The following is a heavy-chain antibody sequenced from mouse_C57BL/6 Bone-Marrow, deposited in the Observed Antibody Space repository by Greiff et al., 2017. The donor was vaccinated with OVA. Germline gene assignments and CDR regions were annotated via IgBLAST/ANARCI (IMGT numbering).Heavy chain of an antibody. Sequence: EVQLQQSVAELVRPGASVKLSCTASGFYIKNTYLHWVKQRPEQGLEWIGRIDPANGNTKYAPKFQGKATITADTSSNTAYLQLSSLTSEDTAIYYCARTPLRDYAMDYWGQGTSVTVSS. CDR3: ARTPLRDYAMDY. J-gene: IGHJ4*01. D-gene: IGHD1-1*01. V-gene: IGHV14-3*01. CDR2: IDPANGNT. CDR1: GFYIKNTY.